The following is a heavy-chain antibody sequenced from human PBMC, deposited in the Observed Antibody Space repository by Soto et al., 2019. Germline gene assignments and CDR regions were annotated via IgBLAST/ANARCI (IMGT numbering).Heavy chain of an antibody. CDR1: GYSFTSYW. CDR2: IDPSDSYI. J-gene: IGHJ5*02. V-gene: IGHV5-10-1*01. D-gene: IGHD2-21*02. CDR3: ATLPPRIVVMTTEIPS. Sequence: PGGCLELSCNVCGYSFTSYWIGWVSQMPGKGLVWMGRIDPSDSYINYSPSFQGHVTISADKSISTAYLQWSSLKASDTAMYYCATLPPRIVVMTTEIPSWGQGTLVTVSS.